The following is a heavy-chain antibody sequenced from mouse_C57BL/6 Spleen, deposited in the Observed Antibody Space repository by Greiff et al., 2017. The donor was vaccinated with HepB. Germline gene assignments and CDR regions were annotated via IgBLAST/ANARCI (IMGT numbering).Heavy chain of an antibody. Sequence: EVKLQESGGGLVQPGGSMKLSCVASGFTFSNYWMNWVRQSPEKGLEWVAQIRLKSDNYATHYAESVKGRFTISRDDSKSSVYLQMNNLRAEDTGIYYCTGPWDVYWYFDVWGTGTTVTVSS. CDR2: IRLKSDNYAT. J-gene: IGHJ1*03. D-gene: IGHD4-1*01. CDR1: GFTFSNYW. CDR3: TGPWDVYWYFDV. V-gene: IGHV6-3*01.